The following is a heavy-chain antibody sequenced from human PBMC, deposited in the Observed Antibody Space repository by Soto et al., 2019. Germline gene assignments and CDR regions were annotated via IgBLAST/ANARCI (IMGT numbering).Heavy chain of an antibody. D-gene: IGHD3-22*01. CDR1: GYTFTSYS. CDR2: ISAYNGNT. V-gene: IGHV1-18*04. J-gene: IGHJ4*02. CDR3: ARWDYYDSSGYLL. Sequence: ASVKVSCKASGYTFTSYSISWVRQAPGQGLEWMGWISAYNGNTNYAQKLEGRVTMTTDTSTSTAYMELRSLRSDDTAVYYCARWDYYDSSGYLLWGQGTLVTVSS.